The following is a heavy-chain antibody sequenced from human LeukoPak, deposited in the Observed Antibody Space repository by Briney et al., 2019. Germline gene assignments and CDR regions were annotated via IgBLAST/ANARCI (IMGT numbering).Heavy chain of an antibody. CDR2: VYTNTWNP. CDR3: ARDYTLTLGTTTYFQH. J-gene: IGHJ1*01. D-gene: IGHD1-7*01. CDR1: GYIFDIYA. V-gene: IGHV7-4-1*02. Sequence: ASVKVSCMASGYIFDIYALIWLRQAPGQGLELMGWVYTNTWNPTFAHGFTGRFVFSLDTSVSTAYLQISSLKAEDTAVYYCARDYTLTLGTTTYFQHWGQGTLVTVSP.